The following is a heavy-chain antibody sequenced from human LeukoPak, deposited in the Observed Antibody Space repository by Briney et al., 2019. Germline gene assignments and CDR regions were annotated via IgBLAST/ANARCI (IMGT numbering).Heavy chain of an antibody. CDR1: GFTFDDYA. V-gene: IGHV3-9*01. D-gene: IGHD2-2*02. J-gene: IGHJ6*04. CDR3: AKGELGLYCSSTSCYTGMTV. CDR2: ISWNSGSI. Sequence: GGSLRLSCAASGFTFDDYAMHWVRQAPGKGLEWVSGISWNSGSIGYADSVKGRFTISRDNAKNSLYLQMNSLRAEDTALYYCAKGELGLYCSSTSCYTGMTVGAKGTRVT.